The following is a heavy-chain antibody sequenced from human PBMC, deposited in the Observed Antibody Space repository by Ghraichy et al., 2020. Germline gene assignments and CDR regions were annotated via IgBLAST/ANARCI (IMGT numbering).Heavy chain of an antibody. CDR3: AIEGILWFGEYRGV. J-gene: IGHJ6*02. CDR1: GFTVSSNY. D-gene: IGHD3-10*01. V-gene: IGHV3-66*02. CDR2: IYSGGST. Sequence: GGSLRLSCAASGFTVSSNYMSWVRQAPGKGLEWVSVIYSGGSTYYADSVKGRFTISRDNSKNTLYLQMNSLRAEDTAVYYCAIEGILWFGEYRGVWGQGTTVTVSS.